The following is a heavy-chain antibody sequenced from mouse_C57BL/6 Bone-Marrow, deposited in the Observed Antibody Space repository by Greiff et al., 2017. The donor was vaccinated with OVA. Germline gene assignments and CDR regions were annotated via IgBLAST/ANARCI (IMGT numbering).Heavy chain of an antibody. D-gene: IGHD1-1*01. CDR1: GYTFTSYW. CDR3: ARFYYYYYYAMDY. CDR2: IYPGSGST. Sequence: VQLQQPGAELVKPGASVKMSCKASGYTFTSYWITWVKQRPGQGLEWIGDIYPGSGSTNYNEKFKSKATLTVDTSSSTAYMQLSSLTSEDSAVYYCARFYYYYYYAMDYWGQGTSVTVSS. J-gene: IGHJ4*01. V-gene: IGHV1-55*01.